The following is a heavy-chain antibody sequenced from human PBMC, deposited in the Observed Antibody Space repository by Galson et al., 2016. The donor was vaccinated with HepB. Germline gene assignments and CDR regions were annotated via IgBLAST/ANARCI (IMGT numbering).Heavy chain of an antibody. CDR2: IYYSGST. J-gene: IGHJ4*02. CDR3: VAGYSSRWTGVDY. V-gene: IGHV4-39*01. D-gene: IGHD6-13*01. Sequence: ETLSLTCTVSGGSISSSTYYWGWIRQPPEKGLEWIGSIYYSGSTYYNPSLKSRVAISVDTSKNQFSLKLSSVTAADTAVYYCVAGYSSRWTGVDYWGQGTLVTVSS. CDR1: GGSISSSTYY.